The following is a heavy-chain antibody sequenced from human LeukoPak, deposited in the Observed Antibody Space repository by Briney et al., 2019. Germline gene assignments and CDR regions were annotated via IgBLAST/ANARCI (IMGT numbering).Heavy chain of an antibody. J-gene: IGHJ5*02. Sequence: ASVKVSCKASGYIFTTYDIGWVRQATGQGLEWMGWLNPNSGNAGYAQKFQGRVTISRNTSISTAYMELSSLRSDYTAIYYCARREFLGWFDPWGQGTLVTVSS. V-gene: IGHV1-8*03. CDR2: LNPNSGNA. CDR3: ARREFLGWFDP. D-gene: IGHD7-27*01. CDR1: GYIFTTYD.